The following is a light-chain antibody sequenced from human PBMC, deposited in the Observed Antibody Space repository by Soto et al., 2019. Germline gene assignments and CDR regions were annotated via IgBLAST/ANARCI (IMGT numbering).Light chain of an antibody. CDR1: QNISTY. Sequence: DIQMTQSPSSLSASVGDRVTITCRASQNISTYLNWYQQKPGKAPKLLIYAASSVQTGVPSRFSGSGSGTDFTLAISNLQPGDFESYYWQQGYKTPVTFGPGTKVDFK. V-gene: IGKV1-39*01. CDR2: AAS. J-gene: IGKJ3*01. CDR3: QQGYKTPVT.